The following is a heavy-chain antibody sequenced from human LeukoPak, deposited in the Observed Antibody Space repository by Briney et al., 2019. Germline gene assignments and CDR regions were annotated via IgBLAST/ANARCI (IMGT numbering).Heavy chain of an antibody. V-gene: IGHV3-23*01. J-gene: IGHJ5*02. CDR3: AKLGFGELFPNWFDP. Sequence: GSLRLSCAASGFTFSSYAMSWVRQAPGKGLEWVSAISGSGGSTYYADSVKGRFTISRDNSKNTLYLQMNSLRAEDTAVYYCAKLGFGELFPNWFDPWGQGTLVTVSS. D-gene: IGHD3-10*01. CDR2: ISGSGGST. CDR1: GFTFSSYA.